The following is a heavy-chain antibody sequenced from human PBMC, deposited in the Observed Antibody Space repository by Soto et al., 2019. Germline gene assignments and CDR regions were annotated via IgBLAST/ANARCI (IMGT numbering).Heavy chain of an antibody. CDR1: GVTFSIYS. D-gene: IGHD6-19*01. CDR3: ARDRHWEQWLGPHDAFHI. Sequence: GGSVRLSCAASGVTFSIYSMIWVRQAPGKGLEWVAYISGSATTIEYADSVKGRFIISRDDAKSSLYLQMNSLRDEDTAVYYCARDRHWEQWLGPHDAFHIWGQGTMVTVSS. V-gene: IGHV3-48*02. J-gene: IGHJ3*02. CDR2: ISGSATTI.